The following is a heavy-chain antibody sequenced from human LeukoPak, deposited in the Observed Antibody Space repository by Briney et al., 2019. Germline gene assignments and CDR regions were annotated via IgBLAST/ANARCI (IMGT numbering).Heavy chain of an antibody. Sequence: GGSLRLSCAASGFTFSSYSMNWVRQAPGKGLEWVPSISSSSSYIYYADSVKGRFTISRDNAKNSLYLQMNSLRAEDTAVYYCARDRDYYGSGSYFGYWGQGTLVTVSS. CDR3: ARDRDYYGSGSYFGY. J-gene: IGHJ4*02. D-gene: IGHD3-10*01. CDR1: GFTFSSYS. V-gene: IGHV3-21*01. CDR2: ISSSSSYI.